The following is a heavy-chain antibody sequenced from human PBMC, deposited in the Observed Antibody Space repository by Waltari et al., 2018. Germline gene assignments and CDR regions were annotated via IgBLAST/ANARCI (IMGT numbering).Heavy chain of an antibody. D-gene: IGHD2-2*01. CDR1: GGPFGRFA. V-gene: IGHV1-69*01. J-gene: IGHJ4*02. CDR2: IIPKIGAS. Sequence: QVQLVQSGAEVKKPGSSVKVSCKASGGPFGRFAISWVRQAAGEGLEWMGGIIPKIGASYYAQKFQGRVTITADDSTRIAYMEVSSLSFEDTAVYFCATDTSPPYWGQGTLVIVSS. CDR3: ATDTSPPY.